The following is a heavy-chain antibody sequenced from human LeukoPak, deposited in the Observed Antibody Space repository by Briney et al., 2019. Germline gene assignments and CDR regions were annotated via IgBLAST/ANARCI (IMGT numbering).Heavy chain of an antibody. V-gene: IGHV4-4*07. CDR2: IYTSGST. J-gene: IGHJ3*02. Sequence: SETLSLTCTVSGGSISSYYWSWIRQPAGKGLEWIGRIYTSGSTNYNPSLKSRVTMSVDTSKNQFSLKLSSVTAADTAVYYCARLGKFREYNDFWSGYYTWRNAFDIWGQGTMVTVSS. CDR1: GGSISSYY. CDR3: ARLGKFREYNDFWSGYYTWRNAFDI. D-gene: IGHD3-3*01.